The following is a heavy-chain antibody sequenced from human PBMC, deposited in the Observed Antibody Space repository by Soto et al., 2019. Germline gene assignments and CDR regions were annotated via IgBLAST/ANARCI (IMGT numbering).Heavy chain of an antibody. J-gene: IGHJ4*02. Sequence: SETLSLTCTVSGGSISSSSYYWGWLRQPPGKGLECIGSIYYSGSSYYNPSLKSRVTISVDTSKIQFSLKLSPVAAADVAVYYSARRRQYCSSTGCYFDYWGQGTLVTVSS. V-gene: IGHV4-39*01. CDR3: ARRRQYCSSTGCYFDY. D-gene: IGHD2-2*01. CDR2: IYYSGSS. CDR1: GGSISSSSYY.